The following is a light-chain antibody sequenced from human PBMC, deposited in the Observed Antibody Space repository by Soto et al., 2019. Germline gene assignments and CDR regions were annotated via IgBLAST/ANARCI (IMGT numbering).Light chain of an antibody. CDR3: QQRSNWL. J-gene: IGKJ3*01. V-gene: IGKV3-11*01. CDR1: QSVSNNY. Sequence: EIVLTQSPGTLSLTPGERATLSCRASQSVSNNYLAWYQQKPGQAPRLLIYDASNRATGIPARFSGSGSGTGFTLTISSLEPEDSAVYYCQQRSNWLFGPGTNVDIK. CDR2: DAS.